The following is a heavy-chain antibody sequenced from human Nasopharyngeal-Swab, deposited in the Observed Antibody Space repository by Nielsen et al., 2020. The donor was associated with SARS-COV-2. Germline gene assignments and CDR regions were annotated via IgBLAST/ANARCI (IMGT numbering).Heavy chain of an antibody. D-gene: IGHD2-15*01. V-gene: IGHV4-59*11. J-gene: IGHJ4*02. CDR1: GGFINSHY. Sequence: SETLSLTCTVSGGFINSHYWSWIRQPPRRGLEWIGYIYYSGSTNYNPSLKSRVTISLDTSKNQFSLKLSSVTAADSAVYYCARDTRRGGVDYWGQGTLVTVSS. CDR2: IYYSGST. CDR3: ARDTRRGGVDY.